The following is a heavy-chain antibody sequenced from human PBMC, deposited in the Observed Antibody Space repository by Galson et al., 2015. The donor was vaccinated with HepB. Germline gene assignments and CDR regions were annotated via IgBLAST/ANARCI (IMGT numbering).Heavy chain of an antibody. Sequence: SLRLSCAASGFTFSSYAMHWVCQAPGKGLEWVAVISYDGSNKYYADSVKGRFTISRDNSKNTLYLQMNSLRAEDTAVYYCARLITMVRGVNKPDDAFDIWGQGTMVTVSS. J-gene: IGHJ3*02. CDR3: ARLITMVRGVNKPDDAFDI. D-gene: IGHD3-10*01. CDR2: ISYDGSNK. V-gene: IGHV3-30*04. CDR1: GFTFSSYA.